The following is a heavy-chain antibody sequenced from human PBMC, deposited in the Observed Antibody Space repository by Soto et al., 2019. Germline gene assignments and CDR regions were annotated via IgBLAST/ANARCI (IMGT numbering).Heavy chain of an antibody. CDR3: AKGPASSWKNYFQH. V-gene: IGHV3-43*01. D-gene: IGHD6-6*01. J-gene: IGHJ1*01. CDR1: GFTFDDYT. CDR2: ISWDGGST. Sequence: GGSLRLSCAASGFTFDDYTMHWVRQAPGKGLEWVSLISWDGGSTYYADSAKGRFTISRDNSKNSLYLQMNSLRTEDTALYYCAKGPASSWKNYFQHWGQGTLVTVSS.